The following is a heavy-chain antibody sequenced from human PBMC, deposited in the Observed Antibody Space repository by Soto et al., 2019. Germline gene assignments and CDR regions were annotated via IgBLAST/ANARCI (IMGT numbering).Heavy chain of an antibody. CDR2: IYYSGST. V-gene: IGHV4-59*08. CDR1: GGSISSYY. CDR3: ARHPPSPYYYYMDV. Sequence: SETLSLTCTVSGGSISSYYWSWIRQPPGKGLEWIGYIYYSGSTNYNPSLKSRVTISVGTSKNQFSLKLSSMTAADTAVYYCARHPPSPYYYYMDVWGKGTTVTVSS. J-gene: IGHJ6*03.